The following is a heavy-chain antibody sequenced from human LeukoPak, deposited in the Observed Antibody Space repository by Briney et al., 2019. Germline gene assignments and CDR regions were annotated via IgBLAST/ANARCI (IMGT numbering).Heavy chain of an antibody. Sequence: ASVKVSCKASGYTFTSYYMHWVRQAPGQGLEWMGIINPSGGSTSYAQKFQGRVTMTRDMSTSTVYMELSSLRSEDTAVYYCARESQDNWFDPWAREPWSPSPQ. CDR2: INPSGGST. CDR1: GYTFTSYY. V-gene: IGHV1-46*01. J-gene: IGHJ5*02. CDR3: ARESQDNWFDP.